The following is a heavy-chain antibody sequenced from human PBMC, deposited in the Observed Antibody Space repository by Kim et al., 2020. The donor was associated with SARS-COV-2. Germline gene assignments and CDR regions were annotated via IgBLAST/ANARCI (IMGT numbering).Heavy chain of an antibody. CDR1: GFTFSDYY. CDR2: ISSSSSYT. V-gene: IGHV3-11*05. D-gene: IGHD3-16*02. J-gene: IGHJ6*02. CDR3: ARVGYDYVWGSYRDYYYYYGMDV. Sequence: GGSLRLSCAASGFTFSDYYMSWIRQAPRKGLEWVSYISSSSSYTNYADSAKGRFTISRDNAKNSLYLQMNSLRAEDTAVYYCARVGYDYVWGSYRDYYYYYGMDVWGQGTTVTVSS.